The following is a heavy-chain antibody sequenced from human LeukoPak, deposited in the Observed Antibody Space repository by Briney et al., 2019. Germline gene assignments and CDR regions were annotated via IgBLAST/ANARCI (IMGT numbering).Heavy chain of an antibody. D-gene: IGHD6-19*01. CDR1: GFTFSSYN. J-gene: IGHJ3*02. Sequence: PGGSLRLSCAASGFTFSSYNMNWVRQAPGKGLEWVSSISSSSSYIYYADSVKGRFTISRDNAKNSLYLQMNSLRAEDTAVYYCARSGYSSALRAFDIWGQGTMVTVSS. CDR3: ARSGYSSALRAFDI. CDR2: ISSSSSYI. V-gene: IGHV3-21*01.